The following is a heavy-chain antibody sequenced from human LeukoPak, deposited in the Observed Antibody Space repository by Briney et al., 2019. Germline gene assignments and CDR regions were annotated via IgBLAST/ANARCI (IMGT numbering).Heavy chain of an antibody. CDR1: GFTFSTYG. Sequence: PGGSLRLSCEASGFTFSTYGMHWVRQAPGKGLEWVAGISNGGSYKYYADSVKGRFTISRDNARNSLYLQMNSLRAEDTAIYYCARAEALKFRDFDYWGQGTLVTVSS. CDR3: ARAEALKFRDFDY. V-gene: IGHV3-30*03. CDR2: ISNGGSYK. J-gene: IGHJ4*02.